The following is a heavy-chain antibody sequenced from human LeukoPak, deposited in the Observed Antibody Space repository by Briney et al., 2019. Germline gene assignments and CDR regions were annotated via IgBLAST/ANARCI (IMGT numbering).Heavy chain of an antibody. Sequence: ASVKVSRKASGYTFTSYYMHWVRQAPGQGLEWMGIINPSGGSTNYAQKFQGRVIMTRDTSTSTVYMELSSLRSEDTALYYCAREILRAYYDFWSGYSSFDSWGQGTLVTVSS. CDR1: GYTFTSYY. J-gene: IGHJ4*02. V-gene: IGHV1-46*01. D-gene: IGHD3-3*01. CDR3: AREILRAYYDFWSGYSSFDS. CDR2: INPSGGST.